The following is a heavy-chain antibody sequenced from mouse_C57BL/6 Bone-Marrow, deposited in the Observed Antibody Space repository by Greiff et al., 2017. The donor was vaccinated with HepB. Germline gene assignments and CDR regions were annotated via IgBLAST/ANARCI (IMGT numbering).Heavy chain of an antibody. D-gene: IGHD1-1*01. CDR2: IYPGSGST. CDR3: ARARYYYEGAMDY. V-gene: IGHV1-55*01. CDR1: GYTFTSYW. Sequence: QVQLQQPGAELVKPGASVKMSCKASGYTFTSYWITWVKQRPGQGLEWIGDIYPGSGSTNYNEKFKSKATLTVDTSSSPAYMQLSSLTSEDSAVYYCARARYYYEGAMDYWGQGTSVTVSS. J-gene: IGHJ4*01.